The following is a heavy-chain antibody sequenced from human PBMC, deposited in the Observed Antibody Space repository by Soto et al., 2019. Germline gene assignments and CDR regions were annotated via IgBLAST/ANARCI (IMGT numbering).Heavy chain of an antibody. CDR3: ARDPGSGSSYYYYYYGMDV. J-gene: IGHJ6*02. V-gene: IGHV1-2*04. Sequence: ESLKISCKASGYTFTGYYMHWVRQAPGQGLEWMGWINPNSGGTNYAQKFQGWVTMTRDTSISTAYMELSRLRSDDTAVYYCARDPGSGSSYYYYYYGMDVWGQGTTVTVSS. D-gene: IGHD1-26*01. CDR2: INPNSGGT. CDR1: GYTFTGYY.